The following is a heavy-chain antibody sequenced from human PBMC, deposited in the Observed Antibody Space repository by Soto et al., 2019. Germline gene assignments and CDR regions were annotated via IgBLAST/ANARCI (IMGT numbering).Heavy chain of an antibody. Sequence: QTLSLTCAISGDSVSSNSAAWNWIRQSPSRGLEWLGRTYYRSKWYNDYAVSVKSRITINPDTSKNQFSMQLNSVTHEDKAVYYCARAKQWSYYYYGMDGWDQGTTVTV. D-gene: IGHD6-19*01. J-gene: IGHJ6*02. V-gene: IGHV6-1*01. CDR2: TYYRSKWYN. CDR1: GDSVSSNSAA. CDR3: ARAKQWSYYYYGMDG.